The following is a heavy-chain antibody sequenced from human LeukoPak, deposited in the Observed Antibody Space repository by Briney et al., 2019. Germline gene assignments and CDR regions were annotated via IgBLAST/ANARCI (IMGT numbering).Heavy chain of an antibody. CDR1: GYTFTSYG. Sequence: ASVKVSCKASGYTFTSYGISWVRQAPGQGLEWMGWISAYNGNTNYAQKLQGRVTMTTDTSTCTAYMELRSLRSDDTAVYYCARSFVVAVIAYYYYYGMDVWGQGTTVTVSS. J-gene: IGHJ6*02. V-gene: IGHV1-18*01. CDR2: ISAYNGNT. D-gene: IGHD3-22*01. CDR3: ARSFVVAVIAYYYYYGMDV.